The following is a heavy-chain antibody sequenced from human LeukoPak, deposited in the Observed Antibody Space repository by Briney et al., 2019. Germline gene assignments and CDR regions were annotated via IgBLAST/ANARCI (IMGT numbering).Heavy chain of an antibody. CDR2: ISAYNGNT. V-gene: IGHV1-18*01. D-gene: IGHD3-9*01. CDR1: GYTFSSYG. Sequence: GASVKVSCKASGYTFSSYGISWVRQAPGQGLEWMGWISAYNGNTNYAQKLQGRVTMTTDTSTSTAYMELRSLRSDDTAVYYCARGAFYCDILTGYSDYWGQGTLVTVSS. CDR3: ARGAFYCDILTGYSDY. J-gene: IGHJ4*02.